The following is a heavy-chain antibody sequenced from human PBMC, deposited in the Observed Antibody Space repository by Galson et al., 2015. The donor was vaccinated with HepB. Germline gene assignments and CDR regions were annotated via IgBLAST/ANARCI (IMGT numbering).Heavy chain of an antibody. J-gene: IGHJ4*02. CDR3: ARVGLEGGSGLLLWFGDYFDY. CDR1: GYTFTSYG. CDR2: ISAYNGNT. Sequence: SVKVSCKASGYTFTSYGISWVRQAPGQGLEWMGWISAYNGNTNYAQKLQGRVTMTTDTSTSTAYMELRSLRSDDTAVYYCARVGLEGGSGLLLWFGDYFDYWGQGTLVTVSS. D-gene: IGHD3-10*01. V-gene: IGHV1-18*01.